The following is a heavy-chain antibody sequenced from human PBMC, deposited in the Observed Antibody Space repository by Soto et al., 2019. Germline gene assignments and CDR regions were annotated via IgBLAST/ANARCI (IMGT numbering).Heavy chain of an antibody. Sequence: GASVKVSCKASGYTFTSYFMHWVRQAPGQGLEWLGIIHPSNGYTIYAQKFQGRVTISRDNAKRSLYLQMNSLRAEDTAVYYCARDFYGGYTYGPGDYWGQGALVTVSS. V-gene: IGHV1-46*01. D-gene: IGHD5-18*01. CDR1: GYTFTSYF. CDR2: IHPSNGYT. J-gene: IGHJ4*02. CDR3: ARDFYGGYTYGPGDY.